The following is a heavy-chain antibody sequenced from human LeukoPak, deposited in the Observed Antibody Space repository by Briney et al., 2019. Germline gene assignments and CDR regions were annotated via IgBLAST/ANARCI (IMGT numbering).Heavy chain of an antibody. CDR1: GFTFSSYW. CDR2: IKQDGSEK. V-gene: IGHV3-7*01. J-gene: IGHJ6*03. D-gene: IGHD3-10*01. CDR3: ARYYYGSGSYNTYKVPSGENYYYYYMDV. Sequence: GGSLRLSCAASGFTFSSYWMSWVRQAPGKGLEWVANIKQDGSEKYYVDSVKGRFTISRDNAKNSLYLQMNSLRAEDTAVYYCARYYYGSGSYNTYKVPSGENYYYYYMDVWGKGTTVTVSS.